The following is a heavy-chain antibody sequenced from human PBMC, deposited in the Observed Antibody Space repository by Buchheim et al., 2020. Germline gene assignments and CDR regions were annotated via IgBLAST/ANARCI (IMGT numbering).Heavy chain of an antibody. CDR1: GFTFSSYS. J-gene: IGHJ6*02. CDR2: ISYDGSNK. Sequence: VQLVESGGGLVQPGGSLRLSCAASGFTFSSYSMNWVRQAPGKGLEWVAVISYDGSNKYYADSVKGRFTISRDNSKNTLYLQMNSLRAEDTAVYYCAKSKGSVVAVSDVWGQGTT. CDR3: AKSKGSVVAVSDV. V-gene: IGHV3-30*18. D-gene: IGHD2-15*01.